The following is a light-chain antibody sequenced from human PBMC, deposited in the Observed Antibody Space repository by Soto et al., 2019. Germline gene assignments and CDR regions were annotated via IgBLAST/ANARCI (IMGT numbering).Light chain of an antibody. Sequence: EIVLTQSPGTLSLSPGERATLSCRASQSVSSSYLAWYQQKPGQAPRLLIYAASSRATGIPDRFSGSGSGTDFTLSISRLEPEDFAVYYCPQFGSSLYTFGQGTKLEIK. CDR1: QSVSSSY. CDR2: AAS. J-gene: IGKJ2*01. CDR3: PQFGSSLYT. V-gene: IGKV3-20*01.